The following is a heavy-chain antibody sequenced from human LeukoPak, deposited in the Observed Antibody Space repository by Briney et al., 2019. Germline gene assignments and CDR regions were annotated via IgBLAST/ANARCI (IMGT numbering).Heavy chain of an antibody. CDR3: ARAARIAAAGTSWFDP. CDR2: INPNSGGT. V-gene: IGHV1-2*02. J-gene: IGHJ5*02. D-gene: IGHD6-13*01. CDR1: GYTFTGYY. Sequence: ASVKVSCKASGYTFTGYYTHWVRQAPGQGLEWMGWINPNSGGTNYAQKFQGRVTMTRDTSISTAYMELSRLGSDDTAVYYCARAARIAAAGTSWFDPWGQGTLVTVSS.